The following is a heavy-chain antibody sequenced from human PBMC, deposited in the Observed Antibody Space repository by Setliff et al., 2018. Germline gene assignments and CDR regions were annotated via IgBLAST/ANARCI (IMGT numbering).Heavy chain of an antibody. CDR1: GGSISTVTYY. CDR2: VHYSGNT. Sequence: SETLSLTCTIFGGSISTVTYYWAWIRQPPGKGLEWIGNVHYSGNTYYKSSLQSRVSISADTSKRQFYLWLSSVTAADTGVYYCARVRGYSSSSRDFYYHNMEVWGKGTTVTVSS. D-gene: IGHD6-6*01. V-gene: IGHV4-39*01. J-gene: IGHJ6*03. CDR3: ARVRGYSSSSRDFYYHNMEV.